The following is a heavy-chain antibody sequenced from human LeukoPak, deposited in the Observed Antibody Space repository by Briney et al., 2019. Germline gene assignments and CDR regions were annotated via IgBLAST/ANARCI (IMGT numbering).Heavy chain of an antibody. CDR2: ISAYSGNT. Sequence: EASVKVSCKASGYTFTSYGISWVRQAPGQGLEWMGWISAYSGNTNYAPKLQGRVTMTTDTSTSTAYMELRSLRSDDTAVYYCARDRTITMVRGVTTKMVYWGQGTLVTVSS. CDR1: GYTFTSYG. V-gene: IGHV1-18*01. D-gene: IGHD3-10*01. J-gene: IGHJ4*02. CDR3: ARDRTITMVRGVTTKMVY.